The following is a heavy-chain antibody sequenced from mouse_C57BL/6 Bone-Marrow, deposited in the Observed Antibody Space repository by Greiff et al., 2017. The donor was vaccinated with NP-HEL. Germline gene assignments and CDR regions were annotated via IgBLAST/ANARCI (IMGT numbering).Heavy chain of an antibody. J-gene: IGHJ3*01. D-gene: IGHD2-4*01. Sequence: QVQLQQSGAELARPGASVKLSCKASGYTFTSYGISWVKQRTGQGLEWIGEIYPRSGNTYYNEKFKGKATLTADKSSSTAYMELRSLTSEDSAVDFCADYDYDGFAYWGQGTLVTVSA. V-gene: IGHV1-81*01. CDR2: IYPRSGNT. CDR3: ADYDYDGFAY. CDR1: GYTFTSYG.